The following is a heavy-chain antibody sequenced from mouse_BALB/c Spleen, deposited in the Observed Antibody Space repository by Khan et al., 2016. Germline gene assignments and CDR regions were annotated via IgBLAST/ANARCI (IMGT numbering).Heavy chain of an antibody. CDR3: ARYYDYDGGFDY. CDR1: GYSITSDYA. J-gene: IGHJ2*01. Sequence: EVQLQESGPGLVKPSQSLSLTCTVTGYSITSDYAWNWIRQFPGNKLEWMGYISYSGSTSYNPSLKSRISITRDTSKNQFFLQLNSVTTEDIATYYCARYYDYDGGFDYWGQGTTLTVSS. D-gene: IGHD2-4*01. CDR2: ISYSGST. V-gene: IGHV3-2*02.